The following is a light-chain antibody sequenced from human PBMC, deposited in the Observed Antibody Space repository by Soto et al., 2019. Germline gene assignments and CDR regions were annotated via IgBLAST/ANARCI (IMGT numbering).Light chain of an antibody. J-gene: IGLJ2*01. Sequence: QSALTQPASVSGSLGQSITISCTGSSSDVGGYKLVSWYQQHPGKAPKLIIYEVTKRPSGISNRFSASKSGNTASLTISGLQAEDEADYYCCSYAGDSIVIFGGGTKVTVL. V-gene: IGLV2-23*02. CDR3: CSYAGDSIVI. CDR2: EVT. CDR1: SSDVGGYKL.